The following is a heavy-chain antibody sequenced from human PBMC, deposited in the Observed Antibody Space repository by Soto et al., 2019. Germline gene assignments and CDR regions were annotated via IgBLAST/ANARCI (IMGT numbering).Heavy chain of an antibody. CDR3: ARLYCSGGSCTIDY. D-gene: IGHD2-15*01. CDR2: INAGNGNT. J-gene: IGHJ4*02. V-gene: IGHV1-3*01. Sequence: ASVKVSCKASGYTFTSYAMHWVRQAPGQRLEWMGWINAGNGNTKYSQKFQGRVTITRDTSASTAYMELSSLRSEDTAVYYCARLYCSGGSCTIDYWGQGALVTVSS. CDR1: GYTFTSYA.